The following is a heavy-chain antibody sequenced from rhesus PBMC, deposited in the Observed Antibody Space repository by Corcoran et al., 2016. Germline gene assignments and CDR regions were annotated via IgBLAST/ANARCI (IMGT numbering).Heavy chain of an antibody. V-gene: IGHV4S5*01. J-gene: IGHJ4*01. CDR1: GGSFSGYY. D-gene: IGHD6-25*01. CDR3: ARGSGSWKYYFDY. CDR2: IRGSSGST. Sequence: QVQLQESGPGLVKPSETLSLTCAVSGGSFSGYYWVWIRPPPGKGLEWIGYIRGSSGSTDYYPSLKSRVTISTDTSKNQFSLKLSAVTAADTAVYYCARGSGSWKYYFDYWGQGVLVTVSS.